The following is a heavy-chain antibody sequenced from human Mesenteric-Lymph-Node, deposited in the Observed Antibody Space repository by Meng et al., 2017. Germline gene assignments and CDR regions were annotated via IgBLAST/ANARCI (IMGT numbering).Heavy chain of an antibody. CDR2: ISSSGSTI. J-gene: IGHJ3*02. Sequence: GGSLRLSCAASGFTFSSYAMSWVRQAPGKGLEWVSYISSSGSTIYYADSVKGRFTISRDNAKNSLYLQMNSLRADDTAVYYCARGGTIVAASEINSDAFDIWGQGTMVTVSS. V-gene: IGHV3-48*04. D-gene: IGHD6-13*01. CDR1: GFTFSSYA. CDR3: ARGGTIVAASEINSDAFDI.